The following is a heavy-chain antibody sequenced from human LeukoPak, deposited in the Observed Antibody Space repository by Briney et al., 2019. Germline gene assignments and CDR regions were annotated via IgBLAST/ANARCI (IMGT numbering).Heavy chain of an antibody. V-gene: IGHV1-2*02. CDR3: ARDASVLRYFDWLLGY. J-gene: IGHJ4*02. CDR1: GGTFSSYA. CDR2: INPNSGGT. Sequence: ASVKVSCKASGGTFSSYAISWVRQAPGQGLEWMGWINPNSGGTNYAQKFQGRVTMTRDTSISTAYMELSRLRSDDTAVYYCARDASVLRYFDWLLGYWGQGTLVTVSS. D-gene: IGHD3-9*01.